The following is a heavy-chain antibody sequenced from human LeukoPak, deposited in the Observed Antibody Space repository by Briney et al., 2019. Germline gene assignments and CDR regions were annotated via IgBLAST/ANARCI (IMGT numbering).Heavy chain of an antibody. V-gene: IGHV4-34*01. CDR3: ARGTGAAAERALGY. CDR2: INHSGST. J-gene: IGHJ4*02. CDR1: GGSFSGYY. D-gene: IGHD6-13*01. Sequence: PSETLSLTCAVYGGSFSGYYWSWIRQPPGKGPEWIGEINHSGSTNYSPSLKSRVTISVDKSKNQFSLKLTSVTAADTAVYYCARGTGAAAERALGYSGQGTLVTVSS.